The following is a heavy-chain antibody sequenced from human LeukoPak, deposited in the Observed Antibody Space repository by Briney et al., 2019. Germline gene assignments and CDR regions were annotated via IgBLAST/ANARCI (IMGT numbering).Heavy chain of an antibody. Sequence: GGSLRLSCADTGFNFSSYSMNWVRQAPGKGLEWVSYISGGSGYIYYADSVKGRFTISRDNAKNSLYLQMNSLRAEDTAVYYCARAIAVAEGYWGQGTLVTVSS. J-gene: IGHJ4*02. D-gene: IGHD6-19*01. CDR1: GFNFSSYS. CDR3: ARAIAVAEGY. CDR2: ISGGSGYI. V-gene: IGHV3-21*01.